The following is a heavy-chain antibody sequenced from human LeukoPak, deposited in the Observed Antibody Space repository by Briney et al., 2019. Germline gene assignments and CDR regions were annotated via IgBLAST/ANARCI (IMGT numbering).Heavy chain of an antibody. D-gene: IGHD3-22*01. CDR3: ASLDYFDSSDYGDY. Sequence: GRSLTLSCAASGFTFSSYDMHCVRQPTGKGLEWVSAISSAGDTYYPGSVKGRFTISRENAKNTLYLQMNSLRAEDTALYYCASLDYFDSSDYGDYWGQGTLVTVSS. CDR1: GFTFSSYD. CDR2: ISSAGDT. J-gene: IGHJ4*02. V-gene: IGHV3-13*04.